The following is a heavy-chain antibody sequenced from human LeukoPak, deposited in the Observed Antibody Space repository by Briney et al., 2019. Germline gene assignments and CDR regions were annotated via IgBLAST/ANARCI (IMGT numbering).Heavy chain of an antibody. V-gene: IGHV3-30*02. Sequence: PGGSLRLSCAASRFTFSNYGMHWVRQAPGKGLEWVAVIQYDGSKKYYADSVKGRFTISRDNSKNTLYLQMNSLRAEDTAMYYCAKLRGSGTYNDALDIWGQGTLVTVSS. CDR1: RFTFSNYG. D-gene: IGHD1-26*01. CDR3: AKLRGSGTYNDALDI. J-gene: IGHJ3*02. CDR2: IQYDGSKK.